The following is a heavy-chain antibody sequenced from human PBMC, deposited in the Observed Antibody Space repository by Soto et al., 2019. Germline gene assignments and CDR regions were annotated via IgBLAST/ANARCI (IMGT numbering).Heavy chain of an antibody. CDR2: IDPSDSYT. D-gene: IGHD3-22*01. CDR1: GYSFTSYW. J-gene: IGHJ3*02. V-gene: IGHV5-10-1*01. CDR3: ATTTYYYDSYAFDI. Sequence: GESLKISCKGSGYSFTSYWISWVRQMPGKGLEWMGRIDPSDSYTNYSPSFQGHVTISADKSISTAYLQWSSLKASDTAMYYCATTTYYYDSYAFDIWGQGTMVTVSS.